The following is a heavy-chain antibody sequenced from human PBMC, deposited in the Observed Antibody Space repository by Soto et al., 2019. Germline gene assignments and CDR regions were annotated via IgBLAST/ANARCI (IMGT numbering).Heavy chain of an antibody. D-gene: IGHD2-2*01. V-gene: IGHV1-69*06. CDR1: GGTLSSYA. CDR3: ARGYCSSTGCSHYFDY. CDR2: IIPIFGTA. J-gene: IGHJ4*02. Sequence: GASVKVSCKASGGTLSSYAISWVRQAPGQGLEWMGGIIPIFGTANYAQKFQGRVTITADKSTSTAYMELSSLRSDDTAIYYCARGYCSSTGCSHYFDYWGRGTLVTVSS.